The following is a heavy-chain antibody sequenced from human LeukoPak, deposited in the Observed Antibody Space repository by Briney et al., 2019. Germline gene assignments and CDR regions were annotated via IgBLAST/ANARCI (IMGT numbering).Heavy chain of an antibody. CDR1: GGSISSSSYY. J-gene: IGHJ5*02. Sequence: PSGTLSLTCAVSGGSISSSSYYWGWIRQPPGKGLEWIGCVSYSGNTNYNPSLKSRVTISVDTSKNQFSLKLTSVTAADTAVYYCARGRDGGNYTPLDLWGQGTLVTVSS. CDR2: VSYSGNT. D-gene: IGHD4-23*01. CDR3: ARGRDGGNYTPLDL. V-gene: IGHV4-61*05.